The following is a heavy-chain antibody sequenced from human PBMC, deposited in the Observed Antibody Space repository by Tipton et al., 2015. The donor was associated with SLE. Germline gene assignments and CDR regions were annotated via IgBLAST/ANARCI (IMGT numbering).Heavy chain of an antibody. CDR1: GGSISSSSYY. D-gene: IGHD1-7*01. V-gene: IGHV4-39*07. Sequence: TLSLTCTVSGGSISSSSYYWGWIRQPPGKGLEWIGEINHSGSTNYNPSLKSRVTISVDTSKNQFSLKLSSVTAADTAVYYCARGLELRATPFDYWGQGTLVTVSS. CDR2: INHSGST. J-gene: IGHJ4*02. CDR3: ARGLELRATPFDY.